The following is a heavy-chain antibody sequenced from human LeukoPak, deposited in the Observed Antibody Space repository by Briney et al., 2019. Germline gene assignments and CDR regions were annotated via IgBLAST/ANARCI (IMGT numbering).Heavy chain of an antibody. V-gene: IGHV4-59*11. CDR3: ARAGPIAARLRVGAFDI. J-gene: IGHJ3*02. CDR1: GGSISSHY. CDR2: IYYSGST. D-gene: IGHD6-6*01. Sequence: PSETLSLTCTVSGGSISSHYWSWIRQPPGKGLEWIGYIYYSGSTNYNPSLKSRVTISVDTSKNQFSLKLSSVTAADTAVYYCARAGPIAARLRVGAFDIWGQGTMVTVSS.